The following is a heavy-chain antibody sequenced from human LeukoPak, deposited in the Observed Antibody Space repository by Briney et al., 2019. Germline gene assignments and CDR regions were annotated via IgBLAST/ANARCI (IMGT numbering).Heavy chain of an antibody. J-gene: IGHJ4*02. D-gene: IGHD3-16*01. CDR1: GYMFSVYY. V-gene: IGHV1-2*02. CDR2: INPNSGGT. Sequence: GASVKVSCKTSGYMFSVYYKQWVRQAPGLGLEWMGWINPNSGGTNYAEKFKGRVTMTRDTSISTAYMEVTRLKSDDTAIYYCARDLGFDSWGQGTLVTVSS. CDR3: ARDLGFDS.